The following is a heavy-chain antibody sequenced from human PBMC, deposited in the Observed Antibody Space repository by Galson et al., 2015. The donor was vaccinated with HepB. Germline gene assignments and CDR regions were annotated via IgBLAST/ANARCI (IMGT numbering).Heavy chain of an antibody. CDR1: GFTFSSYS. V-gene: IGHV3-21*01. Sequence: SLRLSCAASGFTFSSYSMNWVRQAPGKGLEWVSSISSSSSYIYYADSVKGRFTISRDNAKNSLYLQMNSLRAEDTAVYYCAREGSYSSGWYNWFDPWGQGTLVIVSS. J-gene: IGHJ5*02. CDR2: ISSSSSYI. D-gene: IGHD6-19*01. CDR3: AREGSYSSGWYNWFDP.